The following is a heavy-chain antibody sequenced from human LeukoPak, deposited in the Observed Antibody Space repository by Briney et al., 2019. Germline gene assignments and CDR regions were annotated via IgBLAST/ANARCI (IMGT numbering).Heavy chain of an antibody. CDR1: GFTFDDYA. D-gene: IGHD5-18*01. J-gene: IGHJ4*02. CDR3: AKENPGGYSYGFFDY. Sequence: GRSLRLSCAASGFTFDDYAMHWVRQAPGKGLEWVSGISWNSGSIGYADSVKGRFTISRDNAKNSLYLQMSSLRAEDTALYYCAKENPGGYSYGFFDYWGQGTLVTVSS. CDR2: ISWNSGSI. V-gene: IGHV3-9*01.